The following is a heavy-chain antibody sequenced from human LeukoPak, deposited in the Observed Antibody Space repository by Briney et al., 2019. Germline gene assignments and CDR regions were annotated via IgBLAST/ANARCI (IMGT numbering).Heavy chain of an antibody. CDR3: ARAYCSSISCYYYFDY. J-gene: IGHJ4*02. CDR1: GFTFSSYW. V-gene: IGHV3-74*01. Sequence: GGSLRLSCAASGFTFSSYWMHWVRQAPGKGLVSVSRISSDGSSTSYADSVKGRFTISRDNAKNTLYLQMNSLRAEDTAVYYCARAYCSSISCYYYFDYWGQGTLVTVSS. D-gene: IGHD2-2*01. CDR2: ISSDGSST.